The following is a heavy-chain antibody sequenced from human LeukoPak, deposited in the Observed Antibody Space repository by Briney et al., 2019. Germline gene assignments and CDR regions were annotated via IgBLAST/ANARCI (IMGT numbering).Heavy chain of an antibody. CDR2: IYYSGST. Sequence: SETLSLTCTVSGGSISSSSYYWGWIRQPPGKGLEWIGSIYYSGSTYYNPSLKSRVTISVDTSKNQFSLKLSSVTAADTAVYYCARVFEYYDSSGPFAYWGQGTLVTVSS. CDR3: ARVFEYYDSSGPFAY. CDR1: GGSISSSSYY. D-gene: IGHD3-22*01. V-gene: IGHV4-39*07. J-gene: IGHJ4*02.